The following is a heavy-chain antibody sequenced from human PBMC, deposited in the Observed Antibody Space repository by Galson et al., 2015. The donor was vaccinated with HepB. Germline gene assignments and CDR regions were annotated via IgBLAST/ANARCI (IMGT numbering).Heavy chain of an antibody. D-gene: IGHD3-22*01. J-gene: IGHJ4*02. Sequence: SLRLSCAASGFTFSSYGMHWVRQAPGKGLEWVAVIWYDGSNKYYADSVKGRFTISRDNSKNTLYLQMNSLRAEDTAVYYCARAYYYDNSGYYEPNFDYWGQGTLVTVSS. CDR2: IWYDGSNK. V-gene: IGHV3-33*01. CDR3: ARAYYYDNSGYYEPNFDY. CDR1: GFTFSSYG.